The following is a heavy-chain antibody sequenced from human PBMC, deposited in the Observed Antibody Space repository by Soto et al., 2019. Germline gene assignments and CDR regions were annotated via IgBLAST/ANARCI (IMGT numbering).Heavy chain of an antibody. CDR3: ARDLRGGGNYFFYGMDV. CDR2: ISAYNGNT. Sequence: ASVKGSCKASGHTFTSYGISWVRQAPGQGLEWMGWISAYNGNTNYAQKLQGRVTMTTDTSTSTAYMELRSLRSDDTAVYYCARDLRGGGNYFFYGMDVWGQGPTVTVSS. D-gene: IGHD3-16*01. CDR1: GHTFTSYG. V-gene: IGHV1-18*01. J-gene: IGHJ6*02.